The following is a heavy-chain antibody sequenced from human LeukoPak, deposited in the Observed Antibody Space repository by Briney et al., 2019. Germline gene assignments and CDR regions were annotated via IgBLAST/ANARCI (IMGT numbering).Heavy chain of an antibody. D-gene: IGHD6-19*01. Sequence: ASVKVSCKASGYTFPNYGINWVRPAPGQGREWMGWISDYNGNTHYAQKLQGRVTMTIDTSTSTAYMELRSLRSDDTADYYCARVGRAVAVTWFYWFDPCGQGTLVTVSS. CDR1: GYTFPNYG. J-gene: IGHJ5*02. V-gene: IGHV1-18*01. CDR3: ARVGRAVAVTWFYWFDP. CDR2: ISDYNGNT.